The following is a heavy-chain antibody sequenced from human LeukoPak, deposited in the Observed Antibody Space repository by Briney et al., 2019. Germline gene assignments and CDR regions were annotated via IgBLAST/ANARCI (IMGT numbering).Heavy chain of an antibody. CDR2: IIPILGIA. Sequence: SVKVSCKASGGTFSSYTISWVRQAPGQGLEWMGRIIPILGIANYAQKLQGRVTITADKSTSTAYMELSSLRSEDTAVYYCAREVVRYRNAFDIWGQGTMVTVSS. CDR3: AREVVRYRNAFDI. V-gene: IGHV1-69*04. CDR1: GGTFSSYT. D-gene: IGHD2-2*01. J-gene: IGHJ3*02.